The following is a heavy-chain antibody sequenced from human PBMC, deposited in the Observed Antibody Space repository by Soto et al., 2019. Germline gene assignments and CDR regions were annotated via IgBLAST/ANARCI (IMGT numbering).Heavy chain of an antibody. V-gene: IGHV4-4*07. CDR1: GDSISSYY. Sequence: KPSETLSLTCTVSGDSISSYYWNWIRQPAGKGLEWIGRIDASGNSNYNPSLKSRVTMSVDTSKKQFSLKVTSVTAADTAVYYCAWYCSNWFQTEGMDFWCQGTTVTVSS. J-gene: IGHJ6*02. D-gene: IGHD6-13*01. CDR2: IDASGNS. CDR3: AWYCSNWFQTEGMDF.